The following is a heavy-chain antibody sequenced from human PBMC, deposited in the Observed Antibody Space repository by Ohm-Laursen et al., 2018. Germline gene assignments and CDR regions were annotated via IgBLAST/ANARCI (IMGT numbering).Heavy chain of an antibody. Sequence: LTLTCAASGFTFSSYGLHWVRQAPDKVLEWVAAISFDGRNEYYADSVKGRFTISRDNSMNRLYLQMGSLRPEDTAVYYCAKMQYSGYDPDNDAFDIWGQGTTVTVS. CDR2: ISFDGRNE. J-gene: IGHJ3*02. CDR3: AKMQYSGYDPDNDAFDI. CDR1: GFTFSSYG. V-gene: IGHV3-30*18. D-gene: IGHD5-12*01.